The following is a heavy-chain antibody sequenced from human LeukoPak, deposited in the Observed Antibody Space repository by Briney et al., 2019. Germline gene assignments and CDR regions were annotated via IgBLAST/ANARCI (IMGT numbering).Heavy chain of an antibody. CDR2: ISDTAGTT. CDR1: GFTFSTFA. V-gene: IGHV3-23*01. J-gene: IGHJ4*02. D-gene: IGHD3-3*01. Sequence: GGSLRLSCAASGFTFSTFAMNWVHQAPGKGLEWVSTISDTAGTTYYADSVRGRFTISRDNSKNTLYLQMNSLRADDTAVYYCAKGEFWSAYYNWGQGTLVTVSS. CDR3: AKGEFWSAYYN.